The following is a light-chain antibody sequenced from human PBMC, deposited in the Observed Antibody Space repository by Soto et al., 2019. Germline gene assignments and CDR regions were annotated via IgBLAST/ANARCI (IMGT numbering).Light chain of an antibody. CDR1: QSVSSN. CDR3: QQSDT. Sequence: EIVMTQSPATLSVSPGERATLSCRASQSVSSNLAWYQQKPGQAPRLLIYGASTRATGIPARFSGSGSETEFTLTISSLQSEDFAVYYCQQSDTFGQGTKLEIK. V-gene: IGKV3-15*01. CDR2: GAS. J-gene: IGKJ2*01.